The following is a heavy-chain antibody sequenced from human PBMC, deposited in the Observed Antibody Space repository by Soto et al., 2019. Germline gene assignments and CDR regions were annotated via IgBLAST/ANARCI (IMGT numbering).Heavy chain of an antibody. Sequence: ASVKVSCKASGYNFATYGVSWVRQDPGQGLEWMGWISAYTGDTGYAQKVQGRVTMTTDTSTSTAYMELRSLRSDDTAVYYCARDYYHDSSSYGYFDYWGQGTLVTVSS. D-gene: IGHD3-22*01. J-gene: IGHJ4*02. CDR1: GYNFATYG. V-gene: IGHV1-18*01. CDR2: ISAYTGDT. CDR3: ARDYYHDSSSYGYFDY.